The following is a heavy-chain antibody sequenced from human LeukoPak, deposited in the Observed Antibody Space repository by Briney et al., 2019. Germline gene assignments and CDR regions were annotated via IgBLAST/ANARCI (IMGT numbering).Heavy chain of an antibody. CDR1: EFSFSSYW. V-gene: IGHV4-59*01. CDR2: GSYSGNT. CDR3: ARWSQSWNAFDS. J-gene: IGHJ4*02. Sequence: TPGGSLRLSCAASEFSFSSYWMDWVRQAPGKGLEWIGYGSYSGNTNYNPSLKSRVTISVDTSKNQLSLRLSSVTAADTAVYFCARWSQSWNAFDSWGQGTLVTVSS. D-gene: IGHD1-1*01.